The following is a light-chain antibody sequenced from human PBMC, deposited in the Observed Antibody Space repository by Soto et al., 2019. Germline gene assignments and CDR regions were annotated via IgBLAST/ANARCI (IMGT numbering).Light chain of an antibody. CDR1: QTISTS. CDR2: RAS. J-gene: IGKJ1*01. V-gene: IGKV1-39*01. Sequence: DIQMTQSPSSLSASVGDRVTISCRASQTISTSLNWYQQKPGTAPRLLIYRASSVKSGVPPRFSGSGSGRDFTLTISSLRPEDIATYFCHQSYNSPPWTFVQGTKVKVK. CDR3: HQSYNSPPWT.